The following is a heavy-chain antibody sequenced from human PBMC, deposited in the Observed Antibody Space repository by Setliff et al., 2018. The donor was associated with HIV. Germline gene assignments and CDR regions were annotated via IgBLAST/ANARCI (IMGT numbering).Heavy chain of an antibody. J-gene: IGHJ6*03. D-gene: IGHD3-9*01. V-gene: IGHV1-3*02. Sequence: ASVKVSCKASGYTFTSYAMHWVRQAPGQRLEWMGWSNAGNGNTKYSQEFQGRVTITRDTSASTAYMELSSLRSEDTAVYYCARDHYDILTGYYRTYYYMDVWGKGTTVTVSS. CDR3: ARDHYDILTGYYRTYYYMDV. CDR1: GYTFTSYA. CDR2: SNAGNGNT.